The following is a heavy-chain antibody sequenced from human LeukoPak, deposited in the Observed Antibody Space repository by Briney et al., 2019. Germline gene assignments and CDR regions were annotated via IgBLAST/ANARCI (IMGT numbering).Heavy chain of an antibody. V-gene: IGHV1-2*02. CDR1: GYTFTGYY. CDR3: AKEAAKYCSSTGCVNWFDP. D-gene: IGHD2-2*01. J-gene: IGHJ5*02. Sequence: GASVKVSCKASGYTFTGYYMHWVRQAPGQGLEWMGWINPNSGGTNYAQKFQGRVTMTRDTSISTAYMELSRLRSDDTAVYYCAKEAAKYCSSTGCVNWFDPWGQGTLVTVSS. CDR2: INPNSGGT.